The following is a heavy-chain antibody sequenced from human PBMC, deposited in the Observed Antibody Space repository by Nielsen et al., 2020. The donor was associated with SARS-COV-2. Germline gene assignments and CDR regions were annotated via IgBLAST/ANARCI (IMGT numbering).Heavy chain of an antibody. D-gene: IGHD3-3*01. CDR2: ISSDSTYT. Sequence: VRQAPGKGLEWVSSISSDSTYTYSADSVKGRFTISRDNAKNSLYLQMNSLRAEDTAVYYCARSITIFGVVTAYYYYGMDVWGQGTTVTVSS. CDR3: ARSITIFGVVTAYYYYGMDV. J-gene: IGHJ6*02. V-gene: IGHV3-21*01.